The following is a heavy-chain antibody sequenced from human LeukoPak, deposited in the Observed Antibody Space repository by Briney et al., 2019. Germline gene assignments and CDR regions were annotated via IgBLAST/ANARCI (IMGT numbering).Heavy chain of an antibody. Sequence: ASVKVSCKASGYTFTSYGISWVRQAPGQGLEWMGWISPYNGNTDYAQKLQGRVTTTTDTSTSTAYMELRSLRSDDTAVYYCAREGNYYDSSGYYSVDYWGQGTLVTVSS. CDR2: ISPYNGNT. CDR1: GYTFTSYG. J-gene: IGHJ4*02. CDR3: AREGNYYDSSGYYSVDY. V-gene: IGHV1-18*01. D-gene: IGHD3-22*01.